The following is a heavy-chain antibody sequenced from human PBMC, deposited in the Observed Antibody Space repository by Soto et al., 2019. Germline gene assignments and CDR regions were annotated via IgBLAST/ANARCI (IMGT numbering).Heavy chain of an antibody. J-gene: IGHJ4*02. CDR3: ARDGMTTGDT. CDR2: VFSSVSA. V-gene: IGHV4-4*07. CDR1: GVSVRSYT. D-gene: IGHD2-21*02. Sequence: PSETLSLTCIVSGVSVRSYTWSWVRQPANKALEWIGRVFSSVSATYNPSLKSRVSISMDTPENRISLKLDSVTAADAGVYFCARDGMTTGDTWGPGTLVTVSS.